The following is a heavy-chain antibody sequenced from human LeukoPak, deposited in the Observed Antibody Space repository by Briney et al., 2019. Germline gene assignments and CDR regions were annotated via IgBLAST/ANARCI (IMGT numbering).Heavy chain of an antibody. CDR1: GYTFTSYA. J-gene: IGHJ3*02. V-gene: IGHV1-18*01. Sequence: ASVKVSCKASGYTFTSYAMNWVRQAPGQGLEWMGWISAYNGNTNYAQKLQGRVTMTTDTSTSTAYMELRSLRSDDTAVYYCARVSGGHYYDSSGRILPAFFDIWGQGTMVTVSS. CDR2: ISAYNGNT. D-gene: IGHD3-22*01. CDR3: ARVSGGHYYDSSGRILPAFFDI.